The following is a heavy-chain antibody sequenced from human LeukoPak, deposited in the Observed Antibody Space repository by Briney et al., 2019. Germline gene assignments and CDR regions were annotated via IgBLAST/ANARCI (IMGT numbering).Heavy chain of an antibody. Sequence: SETLSLTCAVYGGSFSGYYWSWIRQPPGKGLEWIGEINHSGSTNYNPSLKSRVTISVDTSKNQFSLKLSSVTAADTAVYYCARGSGGYYNLIDYWGQGTLVTVSS. CDR3: ARGSGGYYNLIDY. CDR1: GGSFSGYY. CDR2: INHSGST. D-gene: IGHD3-10*01. V-gene: IGHV4-34*01. J-gene: IGHJ4*02.